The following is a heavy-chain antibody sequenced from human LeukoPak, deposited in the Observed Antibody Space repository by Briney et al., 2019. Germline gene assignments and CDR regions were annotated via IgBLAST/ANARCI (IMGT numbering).Heavy chain of an antibody. V-gene: IGHV3-30*02. CDR1: GFTFXXXX. Sequence: AGGSLRLXXAASGFTFXXXXXXXVRQAPGXXXXXXXXXXXXXSNKYYADSVKGRFXISRDNSKNTLYLQMNSLXAXXTAVYYCAKAYGYCTTTSCLHEEFDYWGQGTLVTVSS. CDR3: AKAYGYCTTTSCLHEEFDY. CDR2: XXXXXSNK. J-gene: IGHJ4*02. D-gene: IGHD2-2*01.